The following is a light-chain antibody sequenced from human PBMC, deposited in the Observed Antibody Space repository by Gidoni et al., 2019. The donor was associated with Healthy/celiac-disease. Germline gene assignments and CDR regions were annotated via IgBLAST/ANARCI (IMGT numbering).Light chain of an antibody. CDR1: PSVSSY. CDR2: DAS. Sequence: EIALTQSPAPLSLSPGERATLSCRASPSVSSYLAWYQQKPGQAPRLLIYDASNRATGIPARFSCSGSGTDFTLTISSLEPEDFAVYYCQQRSNWPPYTFGQGTKLEIK. CDR3: QQRSNWPPYT. V-gene: IGKV3-11*01. J-gene: IGKJ2*01.